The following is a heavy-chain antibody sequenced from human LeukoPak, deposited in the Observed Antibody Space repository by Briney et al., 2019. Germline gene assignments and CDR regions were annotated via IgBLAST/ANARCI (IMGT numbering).Heavy chain of an antibody. CDR1: GGSFSGYY. CDR2: INHSGST. J-gene: IGHJ5*02. V-gene: IGHV4-34*01. D-gene: IGHD3-10*01. Sequence: SETLSLTCAVYGGSFSGYYWSWIRQPPGKGLEWIGEINHSGSTNYNPSLKSRVTISVDTSKNQFSLKLSSVTAADTAVYYCASSRYYGSGSYHRLDPWGQGTLVTVSS. CDR3: ASSRYYGSGSYHRLDP.